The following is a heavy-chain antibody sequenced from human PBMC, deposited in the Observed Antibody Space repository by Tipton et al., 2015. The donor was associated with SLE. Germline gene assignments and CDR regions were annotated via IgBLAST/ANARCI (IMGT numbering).Heavy chain of an antibody. D-gene: IGHD4-17*01. CDR2: INPNSGGT. Sequence: QLVQSGAEVKKPGASVKVSCKASGYTFTGYYMHWVRQAPGQGLEWMGRINPNSGGTNYAQKFQGRVTMTTGTSTSTAYMELRSLRSDDTAVYYCARELNHDYGDYWGQGTLVTVSS. V-gene: IGHV1-2*06. CDR3: ARELNHDYGDY. J-gene: IGHJ4*02. CDR1: GYTFTGYY.